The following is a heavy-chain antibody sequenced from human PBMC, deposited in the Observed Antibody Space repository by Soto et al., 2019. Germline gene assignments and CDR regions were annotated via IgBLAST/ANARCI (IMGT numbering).Heavy chain of an antibody. CDR1: GGSISSGENF. CDR2: IHHSGST. CDR3: ARATGTYHYYFDY. Sequence: SETLSLTCTGSGGSISSGENFWNWIRQSPGKGLEWIGYIHHSGSTYYNTSLKSRLTISVDTSKNQISLKLNSVTAADTAVYYCARATGTYHYYFDYWGQGTLVAVSS. V-gene: IGHV4-30-4*01. J-gene: IGHJ4*02. D-gene: IGHD1-26*01.